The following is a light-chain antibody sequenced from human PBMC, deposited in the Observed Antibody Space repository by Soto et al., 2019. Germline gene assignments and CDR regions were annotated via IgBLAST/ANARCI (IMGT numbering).Light chain of an antibody. V-gene: IGLV2-14*01. CDR2: EVD. CDR3: SSYTTTNTYV. CDR1: NTDVGGYNF. Sequence: QSALTQPASVSGSPGQSITIACTGTNTDVGGYNFVSWYQQHPMKAPKLIIYEVDKRPSGVSPRFSGSKSANTASLTISGLQAEDEADYYCSSYTTTNTYVFGTGTQLTVL. J-gene: IGLJ1*01.